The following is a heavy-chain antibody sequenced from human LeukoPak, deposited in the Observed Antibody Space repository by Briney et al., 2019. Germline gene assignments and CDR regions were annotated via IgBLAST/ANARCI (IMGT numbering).Heavy chain of an antibody. CDR3: ATVDTAMVTPYYFDY. V-gene: IGHV3-21*01. CDR2: ISSSSSYI. Sequence: GGSLTLSCAASGFTFSSYSMNWVRQAPGKGLEWVSSISSSSSYIYYADSVKGRFTISRDNAKNSLYLQMNSLRAEDTAVYYCATVDTAMVTPYYFDYWGQGTLVTVSS. D-gene: IGHD5-18*01. CDR1: GFTFSSYS. J-gene: IGHJ4*02.